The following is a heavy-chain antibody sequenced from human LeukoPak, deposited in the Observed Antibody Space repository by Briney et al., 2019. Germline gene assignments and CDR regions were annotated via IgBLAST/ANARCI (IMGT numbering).Heavy chain of an antibody. J-gene: IGHJ4*02. Sequence: SETLPLTCSVSGYSITSGYYWGWIRQPPGKGLEWIGRIYTSGSTNYNPSLKSRVTISVDTSKNQFSLKLSSVTAADTAVYYCARERPGELLDYWGQGTLVTVSS. D-gene: IGHD1-26*01. V-gene: IGHV4-38-2*02. CDR3: ARERPGELLDY. CDR2: IYTSGST. CDR1: GYSITSGYY.